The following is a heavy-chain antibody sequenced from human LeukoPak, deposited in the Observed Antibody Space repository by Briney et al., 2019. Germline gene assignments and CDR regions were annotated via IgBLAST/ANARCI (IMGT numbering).Heavy chain of an antibody. CDR1: GFTVSSSY. Sequence: GGSLRLSCAASGFTVSSSYMSWVRQAPGKGLEWVSLIYSGGSTHYADSVKGRFTISRDTSKNTLYLQMNSLRAEDTALYYCARDNRDSSGYYYYFDNWGQGTLVTVSS. D-gene: IGHD3-22*01. V-gene: IGHV3-66*02. CDR3: ARDNRDSSGYYYYFDN. J-gene: IGHJ4*02. CDR2: IYSGGST.